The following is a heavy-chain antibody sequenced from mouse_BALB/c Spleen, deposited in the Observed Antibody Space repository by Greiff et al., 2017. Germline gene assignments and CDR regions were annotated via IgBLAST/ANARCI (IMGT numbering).Heavy chain of an antibody. D-gene: IGHD1-2*01. CDR1: GFTFSDYG. CDR2: ISNLAYSI. J-gene: IGHJ2*01. V-gene: IGHV5-15*02. CDR3: ARDRGYGYDYFDY. Sequence: EVHLVESGGGLVQPGGSRKLSCAASGFTFSDYGMAWVRQAPGKGPEWVAFISNLAYSIYYADTVTGRFTISRENAKNTLYLEMSSLRSEDTAMYYCARDRGYGYDYFDYWGQGTTLTVSS.